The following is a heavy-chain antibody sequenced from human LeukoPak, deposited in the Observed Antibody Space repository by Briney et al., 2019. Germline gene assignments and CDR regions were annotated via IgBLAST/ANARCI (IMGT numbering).Heavy chain of an antibody. CDR2: VNTDGDST. Sequence: GGSLRLSCSASGFDFSDYWMHWVRQAPAKGPVWVSRVNTDGDSTIYADFVEGRFTISRDNAKNTLYLRMRTLRAEDTAVYYCARTRGNAFDIWGLGTLVTVSS. CDR1: GFDFSDYW. J-gene: IGHJ3*02. V-gene: IGHV3-74*01. CDR3: ARTRGNAFDI. D-gene: IGHD3-10*01.